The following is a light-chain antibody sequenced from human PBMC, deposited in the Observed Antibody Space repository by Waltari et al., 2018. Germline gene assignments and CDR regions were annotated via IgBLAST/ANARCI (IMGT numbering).Light chain of an antibody. J-gene: IGLJ2*01. V-gene: IGLV2-11*01. CDR1: RHDVGAYDF. Sequence: QSALTQPRSVSGSPGQSVTISCTGTRHDVGAYDFVSWYQQLPGKAPKVIIFDVTKRPSGVPDRFSGSKSVNTASLTISGLQAEDEADYYCCSYAGPDTLMVFGGGTHLTVL. CDR2: DVT. CDR3: CSYAGPDTLMV.